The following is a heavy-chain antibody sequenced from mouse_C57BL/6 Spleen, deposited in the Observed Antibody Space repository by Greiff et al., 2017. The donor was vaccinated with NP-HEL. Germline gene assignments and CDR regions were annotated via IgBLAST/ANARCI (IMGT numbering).Heavy chain of an antibody. CDR1: GYTFTDYY. CDR2: INPNNGGT. J-gene: IGHJ3*01. D-gene: IGHD2-4*01. V-gene: IGHV1-26*01. Sequence: EVKLQQSGPELVKPGASVKISCKASGYTFTDYYMNWVKQSHGKSLEWIGDINPNNGGTSYNQKFKGKATLTVDKSSSTAYMELRSLTSEDSAVYYCARGVRLRGLFAYWGQGTLVTVSA. CDR3: ARGVRLRGLFAY.